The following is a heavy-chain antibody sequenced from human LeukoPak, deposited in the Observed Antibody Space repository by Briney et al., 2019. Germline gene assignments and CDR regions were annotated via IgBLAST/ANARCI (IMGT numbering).Heavy chain of an antibody. V-gene: IGHV4-59*01. CDR1: GGSISFYY. CDR2: IYYSGST. D-gene: IGHD3-3*01. J-gene: IGHJ2*01. CDR3: ARERGLRFSPWYFDL. Sequence: SSETLSLTCTVSGGSISFYYWSWIRQSPGKGLEWIGYIYYSGSTNYNPSLKGRVTISVNTSTNQFSLKLSSVTAADTAVYYCARERGLRFSPWYFDLWGRGTLVTVSS.